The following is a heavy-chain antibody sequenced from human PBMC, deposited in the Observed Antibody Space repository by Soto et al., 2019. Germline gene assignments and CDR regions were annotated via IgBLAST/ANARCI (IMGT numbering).Heavy chain of an antibody. CDR1: GGSISSGGYY. J-gene: IGHJ6*02. CDR3: ARDTIAAAGTESNYYYYGMDV. CDR2: IYYSGST. D-gene: IGHD6-13*01. Sequence: PSETLFLTCTVSGGSISSGGYYWSWIRQHPGKGLEWIGYIYYSGSTYYNPSLKSRVTISVDTSKNQFSLKLSSVTAADTAVYYCARDTIAAAGTESNYYYYGMDVWGQGTTVTVSS. V-gene: IGHV4-31*03.